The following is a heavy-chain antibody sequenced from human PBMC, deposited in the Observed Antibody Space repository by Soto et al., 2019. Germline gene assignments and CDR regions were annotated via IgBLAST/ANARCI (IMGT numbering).Heavy chain of an antibody. CDR1: GLTFSNYW. D-gene: IGHD7-27*01. CDR3: AGGNDKTWDSDY. V-gene: IGHV3-7*03. J-gene: IGHJ4*02. Sequence: EVQLVESGGGLVQPGGSLRLSCAASGLTFSNYWMSWVRQAPGKGLEWVANIIQDGSARYYVDSVRGRFTISRDNAKNSLYLQMNTLRVEDTAVYYCAGGNDKTWDSDYWGRGTLVTVSS. CDR2: IIQDGSAR.